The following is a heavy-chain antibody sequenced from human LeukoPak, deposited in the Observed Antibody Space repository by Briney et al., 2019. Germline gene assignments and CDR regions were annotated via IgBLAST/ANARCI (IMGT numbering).Heavy chain of an antibody. D-gene: IGHD1-14*01. V-gene: IGHV4-39*01. J-gene: IGHJ5*02. CDR1: GGSIIRSSYY. Sequence: SETLSLTCTVSGGSIIRSSYYWAWIRQPPGKGLEWIGSIYYRGSTYYNTSLKSRVIMSVDTSKSQFSLKLTSATTADTAIYYCARIVLTNHWFDPWDQGTLVTVSS. CDR3: ARIVLTNHWFDP. CDR2: IYYRGST.